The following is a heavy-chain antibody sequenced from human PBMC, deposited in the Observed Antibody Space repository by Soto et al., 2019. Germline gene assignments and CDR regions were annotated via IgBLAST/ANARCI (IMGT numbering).Heavy chain of an antibody. CDR3: AKADYDILTGYRTDYYFDY. CDR2: ISGSGGST. CDR1: GFTFSSYA. J-gene: IGHJ4*02. V-gene: IGHV3-23*01. D-gene: IGHD3-9*01. Sequence: VGSLRLSCAASGFTFSSYAMSWVRQAPGKGLEWVSAISGSGGSTYYADSVKGRFTISRDNSKNTLYLQMNSLRAEDTAVYYCAKADYDILTGYRTDYYFDYWGQGTLVTVSS.